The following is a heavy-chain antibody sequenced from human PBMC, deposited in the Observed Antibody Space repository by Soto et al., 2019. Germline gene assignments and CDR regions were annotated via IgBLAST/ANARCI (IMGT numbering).Heavy chain of an antibody. CDR3: TRDAGDNSSGWYYYYYGMDV. CDR1: GFTFGDYA. CDR2: IRSKAYGGTT. V-gene: IGHV3-49*03. Sequence: GGSLRLSCTASGFTFGDYAMSWFRQAPGKGLEWVGFIRSKAYGGTTEYAASVKGRFTISRDDSKSIAYLQMNSLKTEDTAVYYCTRDAGDNSSGWYYYYYGMDVWGQGTTVTVSS. D-gene: IGHD6-19*01. J-gene: IGHJ6*02.